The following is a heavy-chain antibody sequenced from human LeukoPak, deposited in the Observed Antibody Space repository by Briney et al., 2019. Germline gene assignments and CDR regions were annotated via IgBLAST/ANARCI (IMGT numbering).Heavy chain of an antibody. V-gene: IGHV4-28*06. Sequence: PSDTLSLTCAVSGYSIISSNWWGWIRQPPGKGLEWIGYIYYSGSTNYNPSLKSRVTMSVDTSKNQFSLKLSSVTALDTAVYYCARIDYDSSGYAWFDPWGQGTLVTVSS. CDR2: IYYSGST. J-gene: IGHJ5*02. CDR3: ARIDYDSSGYAWFDP. CDR1: GYSIISSNW. D-gene: IGHD3-22*01.